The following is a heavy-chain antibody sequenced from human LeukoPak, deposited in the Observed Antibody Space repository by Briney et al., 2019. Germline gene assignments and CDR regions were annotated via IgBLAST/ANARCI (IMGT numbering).Heavy chain of an antibody. Sequence: ASVKVSCKASGYTFTSYYMHWVRQAPGQGLEWMGIINPSGGSTSYAQKFQGRVTMTRDMSTSTVYMELGSLRSEDTAVYYCARERGSIAAPTNWGQGTLVTVSS. CDR1: GYTFTSYY. CDR2: INPSGGST. J-gene: IGHJ4*02. CDR3: ARERGSIAAPTN. V-gene: IGHV1-46*01. D-gene: IGHD6-6*01.